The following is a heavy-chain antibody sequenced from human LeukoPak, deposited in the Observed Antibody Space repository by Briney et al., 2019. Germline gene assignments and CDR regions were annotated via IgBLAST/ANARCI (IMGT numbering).Heavy chain of an antibody. CDR2: ISSDGGRT. V-gene: IGHV3-64*04. J-gene: IGHJ4*02. D-gene: IGHD2-15*01. Sequence: GGTLRLSCSASGFTFSSYAMHWVRQAPGKGLEYVSSISSDGGRTYYADSVKGRFTISRDNSKNTLYLQMNSLRAEDTAVYYCAIGAPRYCSGGSCYYPFDYWGQGTLVTVSS. CDR1: GFTFSSYA. CDR3: AIGAPRYCSGGSCYYPFDY.